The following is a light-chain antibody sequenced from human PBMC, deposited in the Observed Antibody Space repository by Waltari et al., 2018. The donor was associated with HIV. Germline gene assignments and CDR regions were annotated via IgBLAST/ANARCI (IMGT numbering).Light chain of an antibody. CDR3: SSYISGSTLV. Sequence: QTVLTQPASVSGSLGQSITISCIRAASHLGSSNYVSWYQHHPDKAPKLIIYDANSRPSGISFRFSGFQSGNTASLTISGLQTEDEADYYCSSYISGSTLVFGGGTKVTVL. CDR2: DAN. J-gene: IGLJ3*02. V-gene: IGLV2-14*01. CDR1: ASHLGSSNY.